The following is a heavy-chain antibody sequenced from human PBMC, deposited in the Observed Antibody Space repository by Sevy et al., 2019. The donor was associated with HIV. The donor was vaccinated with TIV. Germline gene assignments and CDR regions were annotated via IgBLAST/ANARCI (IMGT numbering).Heavy chain of an antibody. J-gene: IGHJ3*02. CDR2: ISYDARNE. CDR3: ARLPRERAFDI. CDR1: GLTFSSYA. Sequence: GGSLRLSCAASGLTFSSYAMHWVRQGPGKGLEWVAVISYDARNEDYADSVKGGFTISGDNSKDALYLQRNSLGAEDTAVYYWARLPRERAFDIWGQGRMVTVSS. V-gene: IGHV3-30*04.